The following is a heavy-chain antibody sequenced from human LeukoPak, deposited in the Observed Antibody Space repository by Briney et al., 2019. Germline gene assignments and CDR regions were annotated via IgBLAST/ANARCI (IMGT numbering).Heavy chain of an antibody. V-gene: IGHV4-61*01. CDR1: GYSISSGYY. CDR2: IYYSGST. Sequence: SETLSLTCTVSGYSISSGYYWSWIRQPPGKGLEWIGYIYYSGSTNYNPSLKSRVTISVDTSKNQFSLKLSSVTAADTAVYYCARSNNYYYYYYMDVWGKGTTVTVSS. J-gene: IGHJ6*03. CDR3: ARSNNYYYYYYMDV.